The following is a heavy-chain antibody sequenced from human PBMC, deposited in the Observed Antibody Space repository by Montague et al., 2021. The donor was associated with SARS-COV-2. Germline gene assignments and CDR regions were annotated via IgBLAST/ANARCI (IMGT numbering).Heavy chain of an antibody. CDR2: SCGSAGGT. D-gene: IGHD3-10*01. Sequence: SLRLSCAASGFTFSNSAMNWVRQAPGKGLEWVSGSCGSAGGTHYADSVKGRFTISRDNSKNVLYLQMNSLRAEDTALYYCAKDSYYYGLGYGMDVWGQGTTVTVSS. V-gene: IGHV3-23*01. CDR3: AKDSYYYGLGYGMDV. J-gene: IGHJ6*02. CDR1: GFTFSNSA.